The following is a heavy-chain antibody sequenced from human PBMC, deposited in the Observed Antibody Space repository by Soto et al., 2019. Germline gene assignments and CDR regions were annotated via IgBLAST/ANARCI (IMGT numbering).Heavy chain of an antibody. Sequence: SETLSLTCTVSGGSLSSFYWSWIRQPPGKGLEWIGYILYSGSTNYNGTLKSRVTISIDTSKNQFYMKLSSGTAADTAVYYWARALYSGFDYWGQGTLVTVSS. CDR1: GGSLSSFY. D-gene: IGHD1-26*01. CDR3: ARALYSGFDY. CDR2: ILYSGST. J-gene: IGHJ4*02. V-gene: IGHV4-59*01.